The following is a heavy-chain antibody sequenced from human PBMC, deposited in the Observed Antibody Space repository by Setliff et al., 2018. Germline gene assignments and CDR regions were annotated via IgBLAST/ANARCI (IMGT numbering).Heavy chain of an antibody. J-gene: IGHJ4*02. CDR1: GASINSGTYY. CDR2: IHYSGTT. Sequence: SETLSLTCTVSGASINSGTYYWAWIRQPPGKGLEWIGRIHYSGTTYYNASLKSRVTMSVDTSENQFSLNLSSVTAADTAVYYCARTGTYRYFDYWGQGALVTVSS. D-gene: IGHD1-26*01. CDR3: ARTGTYRYFDY. V-gene: IGHV4-39*01.